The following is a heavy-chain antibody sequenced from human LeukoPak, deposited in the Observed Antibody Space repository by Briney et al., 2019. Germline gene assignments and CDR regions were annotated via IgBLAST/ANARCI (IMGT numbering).Heavy chain of an antibody. Sequence: GGSLRLSCAASGFTFSGFWMHWARQAPGKGLVWVARIKNDGTSTSYADSVKGRFTISRDNAKNILYLQMNSLRAEDTAMYYCAKSDWFDPWGQGTLVTVSS. CDR3: AKSDWFDP. V-gene: IGHV3-74*01. CDR1: GFTFSGFW. CDR2: IKNDGTST. J-gene: IGHJ5*02.